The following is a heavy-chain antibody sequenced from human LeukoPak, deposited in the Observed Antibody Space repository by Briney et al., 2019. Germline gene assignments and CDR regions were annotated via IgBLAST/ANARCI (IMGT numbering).Heavy chain of an antibody. CDR1: GYTFTSYA. V-gene: IGHV7-4-1*02. D-gene: IGHD5-18*01. CDR3: ARNVDTAMVFPFSFDY. J-gene: IGHJ4*02. CDR2: INTNTGNP. Sequence: ASVKVSCEASGYTFTSYAMNWVRQAPGQGLEWMGWINTNTGNPTYAQGFTGRFVFSLDTSVSTAYLQISSLKAEDTAVYYCARNVDTAMVFPFSFDYWGQGTLVTVSS.